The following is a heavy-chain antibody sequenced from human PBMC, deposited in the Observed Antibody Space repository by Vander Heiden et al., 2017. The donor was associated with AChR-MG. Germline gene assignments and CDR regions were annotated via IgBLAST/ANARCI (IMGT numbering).Heavy chain of an antibody. CDR2: IYHSGST. D-gene: IGHD3-10*01. CDR3: ANSGRVTMVRGIEGAFDI. CDR1: GGSISSSHW. Sequence: QVQLQESGPGLVTPSGTLSLTCAVPGGSISSSHWWSRVRQPPGKGLEWIGEIYHSGSTNYNPSLKSRVTISVDKSKNQFSLKLSSVTAADTAVYYCANSGRVTMVRGIEGAFDIWGQGTMVTVSS. V-gene: IGHV4-4*02. J-gene: IGHJ3*02.